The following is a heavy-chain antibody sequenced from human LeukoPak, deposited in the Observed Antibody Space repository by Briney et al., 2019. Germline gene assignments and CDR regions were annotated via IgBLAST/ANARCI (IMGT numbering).Heavy chain of an antibody. CDR1: GFTFSSYS. CDR2: IYSGGST. Sequence: GGSLRLSCSASGFTFSSYSMAWVRQAPGKGLEWVSIIYSGGSTYYADSVKGRFTISRDIAKNSLYLQMNSLRVEDTAVYYCARGVGAVIRGFDYWGQGTLVTVSS. V-gene: IGHV3-53*01. D-gene: IGHD1-26*01. J-gene: IGHJ4*02. CDR3: ARGVGAVIRGFDY.